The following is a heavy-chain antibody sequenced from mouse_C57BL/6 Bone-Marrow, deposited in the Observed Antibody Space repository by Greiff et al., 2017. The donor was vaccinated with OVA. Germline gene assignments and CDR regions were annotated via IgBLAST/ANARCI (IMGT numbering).Heavy chain of an antibody. J-gene: IGHJ2*01. CDR1: GFTFSSYG. CDR2: ISSGGSYT. CDR3: ARLDGYYVYFDY. V-gene: IGHV5-6*01. Sequence: EVKVVESGGDLVKPGGSLKLSCAASGFTFSSYGMSWVRQTPDKRLEWVATISSGGSYTYYPDSVKGRFTISRDNAKNTLYLQMSSLKSEDTAMYYCARLDGYYVYFDYWGQGTTLTVSS. D-gene: IGHD2-3*01.